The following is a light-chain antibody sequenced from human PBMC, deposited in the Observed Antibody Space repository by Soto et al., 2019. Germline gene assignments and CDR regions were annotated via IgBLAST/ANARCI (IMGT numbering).Light chain of an antibody. CDR1: QGISNY. CDR2: AAS. CDR3: QKYNSAPRT. J-gene: IGKJ1*01. V-gene: IGKV1-27*01. Sequence: DIQMTQSPSSLSASVGDRVTITCRASQGISNYLAWYQQKPGKVPKLLIYAASTSQSGVPSRFSGSGSGTDFTLTINSLQPEDVATYYCQKYNSAPRTFGQGTKVEIK.